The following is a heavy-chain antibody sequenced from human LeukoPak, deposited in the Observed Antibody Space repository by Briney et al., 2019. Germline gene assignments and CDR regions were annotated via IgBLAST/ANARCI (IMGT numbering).Heavy chain of an antibody. CDR2: FDPEDGET. CDR1: GYTLTELS. Sequence: GASVKVSCKVSGYTLTELSMHWVRQAPGKGLEWMGGFDPEDGETIYAQKFQGRVTMTEDTSTDTAYMELSSLRSEDTAVYYCATSPALEGVIDPPEYYMDVWGKGTTVTVSS. CDR3: ATSPALEGVIDPPEYYMDV. D-gene: IGHD3-16*02. J-gene: IGHJ6*03. V-gene: IGHV1-24*01.